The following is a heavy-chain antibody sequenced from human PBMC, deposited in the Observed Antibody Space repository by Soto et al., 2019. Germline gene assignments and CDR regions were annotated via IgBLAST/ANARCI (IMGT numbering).Heavy chain of an antibody. CDR1: GFTFSSYW. V-gene: IGHV3-7*01. CDR3: AREEVT. Sequence: GGSLRLSCEGSGFTFSSYWMSWVRQAPGKGLEWVANIKQDGSEKYYVDSVKGRFTISRDNAKNSLYLQMNSLRAEDTAVYYCAREEVTWGQGTLVTVSS. CDR2: IKQDGSEK. D-gene: IGHD2-21*02. J-gene: IGHJ4*02.